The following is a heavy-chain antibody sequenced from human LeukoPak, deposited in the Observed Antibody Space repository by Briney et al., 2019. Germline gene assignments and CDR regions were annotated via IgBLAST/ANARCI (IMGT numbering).Heavy chain of an antibody. J-gene: IGHJ5*02. V-gene: IGHV4-38-2*02. CDR1: GYSISSGYY. Sequence: SETLSLTCTVSGYSISSGYYWGWIRQPPGKGLEWIGSIYHSGSTYYNPSLKSRVTISVDTSKNQFSLKLSSVTAADTAVYYCARAKLWPQRGWFDPWGQGALVTVSS. CDR2: IYHSGST. D-gene: IGHD3-10*01. CDR3: ARAKLWPQRGWFDP.